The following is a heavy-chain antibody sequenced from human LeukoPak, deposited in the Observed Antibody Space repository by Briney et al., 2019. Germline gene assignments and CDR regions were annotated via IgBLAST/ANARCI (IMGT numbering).Heavy chain of an antibody. D-gene: IGHD6-25*01. CDR3: ARVPPGYPNYYYYYGMDV. J-gene: IGHJ6*02. CDR1: GGSISSYY. V-gene: IGHV4-59*01. Sequence: SETLSLTCTVSGGSISSYYWSWIRQPPGKGLEWIGYIYYSGSTNYNPSLKSRVTISVDTSKNQFSLKLSSVTAADTAVYYCARVPPGYPNYYYYYGMDVWGQGTTVTVSS. CDR2: IYYSGST.